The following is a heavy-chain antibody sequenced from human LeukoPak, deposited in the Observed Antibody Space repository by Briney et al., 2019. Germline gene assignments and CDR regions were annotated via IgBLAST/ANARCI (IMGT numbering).Heavy chain of an antibody. Sequence: PGGSLRLSCAASGFTVSSKYMSWVRQAPGKGLEWVSVIFSGGTTKYADSVKGSFTISRDNSRNILFLQMNSLKAEDTAIYLCAGEVYRPWWGEGILVTVSS. J-gene: IGHJ4*02. CDR3: AGEVYRPW. CDR1: GFTVSSKY. D-gene: IGHD2-8*01. V-gene: IGHV3-66*01. CDR2: IFSGGTT.